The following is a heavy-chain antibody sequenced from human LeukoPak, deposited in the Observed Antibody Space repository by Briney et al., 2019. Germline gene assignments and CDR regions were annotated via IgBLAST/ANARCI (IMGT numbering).Heavy chain of an antibody. Sequence: SDTLSLTCAVSGYSISSSNYWGWIRQPPGKGLEWIGHIYYSGSIYYNPSLKSRVTMSVDTSKNQFSLKLSSVTAVDTAVYYCARKATTGPTKAAFDIWGQGTMVTVSS. CDR1: GYSISSSNY. J-gene: IGHJ3*02. D-gene: IGHD4-17*01. V-gene: IGHV4-28*05. CDR2: IYYSGSI. CDR3: ARKATTGPTKAAFDI.